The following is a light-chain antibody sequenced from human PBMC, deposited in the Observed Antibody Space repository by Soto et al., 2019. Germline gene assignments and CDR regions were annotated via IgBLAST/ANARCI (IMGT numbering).Light chain of an antibody. J-gene: IGLJ1*01. CDR3: SSSTMSVAPLIV. V-gene: IGLV2-14*03. CDR1: SSDVGGYNY. CDR2: DVS. Sequence: QSALTQPASVSGSPGQSITISCTGTSSDVGGYNYVSWYQHHPGKAPKLMIFDVSNRPSGVSNRFSGSKSGNTASLTISGLEPEDEAGYYCSSSTMSVAPLIVFGTGTKLTVL.